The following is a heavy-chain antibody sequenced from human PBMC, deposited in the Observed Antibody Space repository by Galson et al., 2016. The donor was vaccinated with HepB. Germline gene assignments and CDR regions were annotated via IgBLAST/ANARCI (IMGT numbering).Heavy chain of an antibody. J-gene: IGHJ4*02. CDR1: GTSIRSYQ. CDR2: IYHSGTT. Sequence: SETLSLTCTVAGTSIRSYQWTWIRRPPGKGLQWIGYIYHSGTTNYNPSLNDRVTMSIDMAKNQISLNLRSVTAADTAIYYCARDHIPMDWGQGTLVTVSS. V-gene: IGHV4-59*01. D-gene: IGHD2-8*01. CDR3: ARDHIPMD.